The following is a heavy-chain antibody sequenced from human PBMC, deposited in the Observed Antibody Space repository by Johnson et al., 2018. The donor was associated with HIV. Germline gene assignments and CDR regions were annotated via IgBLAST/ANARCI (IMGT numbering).Heavy chain of an antibody. J-gene: IGHJ3*02. CDR3: AKGGGLLSAFDI. CDR2: IGTAGDT. V-gene: IGHV3-13*01. D-gene: IGHD2-2*01. Sequence: VQLVESGGGVARPGGSLRLSFAASGFTFSSYDMHWVRQATGKGLEWVSAIGTAGDTYYPGSVKGRFTISRDNSKNTLYLQMNSLRAEDTAVYYCAKGGGLLSAFDIWGQWTMVTVSS. CDR1: GFTFSSYD.